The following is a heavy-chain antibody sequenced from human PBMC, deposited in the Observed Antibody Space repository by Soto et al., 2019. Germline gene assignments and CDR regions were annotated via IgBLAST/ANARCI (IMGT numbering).Heavy chain of an antibody. J-gene: IGHJ6*02. Sequence: EVQLVESGGGLVQPGGSLRLSCAASGFTFSSYWMSWVRQAPGKGLEWVANIKQDGSEKYYVDSVKGRFTISRDNAKNALYLQMNSLRAEDTAVYYCARDRFSASGWHFYYYYYGMDVWGQGTTVTVSS. V-gene: IGHV3-7*01. CDR2: IKQDGSEK. CDR3: ARDRFSASGWHFYYYYYGMDV. D-gene: IGHD6-19*01. CDR1: GFTFSSYW.